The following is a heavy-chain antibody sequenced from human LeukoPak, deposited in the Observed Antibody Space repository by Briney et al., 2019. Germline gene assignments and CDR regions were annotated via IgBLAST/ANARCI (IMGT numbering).Heavy chain of an antibody. CDR1: GSTFDDYA. J-gene: IGHJ5*02. CDR3: AKSVTTLTPVRFDP. V-gene: IGHV3-43*02. D-gene: IGHD4-17*01. Sequence: TGGSLRLSCAASGSTFDDYAMHWVRQVPGKGLEWVSLISGDGGSTYYADSVKGRFTISRDNSKNSLYLQMTSLRTEDTALYYCAKSVTTLTPVRFDPWGQGTLVTVSS. CDR2: ISGDGGST.